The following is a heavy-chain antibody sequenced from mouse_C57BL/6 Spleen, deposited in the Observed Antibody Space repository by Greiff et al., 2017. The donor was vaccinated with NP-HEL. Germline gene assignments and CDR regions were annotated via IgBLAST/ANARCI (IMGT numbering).Heavy chain of an antibody. V-gene: IGHV1-69*01. D-gene: IGHD1-1*01. Sequence: QVQLQQSGAELVMPGASVKLSCKASGYTFTSYWMHWVKQRPGQGLEWIGEIDPSDSYTNYNQKFKGKSTLTVDKSSSTAYMQLSSLTSEDSAVYYCARSDTTVADYWGQGTTLTVSS. J-gene: IGHJ2*01. CDR3: ARSDTTVADY. CDR1: GYTFTSYW. CDR2: IDPSDSYT.